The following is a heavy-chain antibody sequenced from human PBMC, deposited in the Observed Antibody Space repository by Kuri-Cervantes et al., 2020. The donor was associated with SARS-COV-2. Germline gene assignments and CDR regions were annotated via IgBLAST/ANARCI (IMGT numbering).Heavy chain of an antibody. CDR1: GLTFSSYA. Sequence: GGSLRLSCAASGLTFSSYAMHWVRQAPGKGLEWVSLISYDGSNKYYADSVKGRFTISRDNSKNTLYLQMNSLRAEDTAVYYCARESPWLDAFDIWGQGTMVTVSS. D-gene: IGHD5-12*01. V-gene: IGHV3-30-3*01. J-gene: IGHJ3*02. CDR2: ISYDGSNK. CDR3: ARESPWLDAFDI.